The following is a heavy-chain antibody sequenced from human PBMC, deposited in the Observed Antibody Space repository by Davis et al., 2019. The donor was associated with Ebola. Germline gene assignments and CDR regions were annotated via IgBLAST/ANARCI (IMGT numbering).Heavy chain of an antibody. J-gene: IGHJ4*02. D-gene: IGHD1-26*01. V-gene: IGHV3-11*01. CDR3: AKDGGGSYYSGFDY. CDR1: GFTFSDYY. Sequence: PGGSLRLSCAASGFTFSDYYMSWIRQAPGKGLEWVSYISSSGSTTYYADSVKGRFTISRDNSKNTLYLQMNSLRAEDTAVYYCAKDGGGSYYSGFDYWGQGTLVTVSS. CDR2: ISSSGSTT.